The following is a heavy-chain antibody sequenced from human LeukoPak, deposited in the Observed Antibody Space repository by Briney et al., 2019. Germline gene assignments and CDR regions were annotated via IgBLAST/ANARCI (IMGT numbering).Heavy chain of an antibody. J-gene: IGHJ6*02. V-gene: IGHV4-59*12. D-gene: IGHD5-18*01. Sequence: PSETLSLTCTVSGGSISNYYWSWIRQPPGKGLEWIGYIYYSGSTNYNPSLKSRVTMSVDTSKNQFSLKLSSVTAADTAVYYCARDRDTMDVWGQGTTVTVSS. CDR2: IYYSGST. CDR1: GGSISNYY. CDR3: ARDRDTMDV.